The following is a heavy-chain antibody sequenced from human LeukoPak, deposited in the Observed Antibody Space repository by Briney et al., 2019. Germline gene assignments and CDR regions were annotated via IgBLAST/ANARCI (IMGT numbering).Heavy chain of an antibody. D-gene: IGHD3-3*01. J-gene: IGHJ6*03. CDR2: INLTGRT. V-gene: IGHV4-34*01. CDR1: GGSFSGYY. Sequence: SETPSLTCAVYGGSFSGYYWSWIRQPPGKALEWIGEINLTGRTNYNPSLKSRVTISLDTSTNQFSLKLNSVTAADTAVYYCARGGGGVIITSYYYYLDVWAKGTTVTVSS. CDR3: ARGGGGVIITSYYYYLDV.